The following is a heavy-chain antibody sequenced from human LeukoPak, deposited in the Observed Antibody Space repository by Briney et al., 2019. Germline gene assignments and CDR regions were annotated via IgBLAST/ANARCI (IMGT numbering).Heavy chain of an antibody. V-gene: IGHV4-34*01. J-gene: IGHJ6*02. Sequence: PSETLSLTCAVYGGSFSGYYWSWIRQPPGKGLEWIGEINHSGSTNHNPSLKSRVTISVDTSKDQFSLKLSSVTAADTAVYYCARGKNYYGWKLSYGMDVWGQGTTVTVSS. D-gene: IGHD3-10*01. CDR3: ARGKNYYGWKLSYGMDV. CDR2: INHSGST. CDR1: GGSFSGYY.